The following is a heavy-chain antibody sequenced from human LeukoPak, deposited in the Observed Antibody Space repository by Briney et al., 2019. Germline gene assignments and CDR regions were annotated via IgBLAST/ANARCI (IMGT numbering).Heavy chain of an antibody. V-gene: IGHV3-23*01. D-gene: IGHD5-24*01. J-gene: IGHJ4*02. Sequence: GGSLRLSCAASGFTFSSSAMSWVRQAPGKGLEWVSSISGSGSGGSTYYADSAKGRFTISRDNSKNTLYLQMDSLRAEDTAVYYCAKSGYNRFDYWGQGTLVTVSS. CDR3: AKSGYNRFDY. CDR2: ISGSGSGGST. CDR1: GFTFSSSA.